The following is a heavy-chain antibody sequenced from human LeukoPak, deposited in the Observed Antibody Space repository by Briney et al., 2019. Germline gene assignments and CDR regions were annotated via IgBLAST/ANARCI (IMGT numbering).Heavy chain of an antibody. CDR2: VNTNTGNP. D-gene: IGHD2-15*01. CDR3: ARDPAPTVVVVAAKSHWFDP. V-gene: IGHV7-4-1*02. CDR1: GYTFTSYA. Sequence: ASVKVSCKASGYTFTSYAMNWVRQAPGQGLEWMGWVNTNTGNPTYAQGFTGRFVFSLDTSVSTAYLQISSLKAEDTAVYYCARDPAPTVVVVAAKSHWFDPWGQGTLVTVSS. J-gene: IGHJ5*02.